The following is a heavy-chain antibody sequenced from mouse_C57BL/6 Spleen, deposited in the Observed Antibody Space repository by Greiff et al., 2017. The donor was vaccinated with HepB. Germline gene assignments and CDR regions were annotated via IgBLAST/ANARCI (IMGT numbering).Heavy chain of an antibody. J-gene: IGHJ4*01. CDR2: IHPNSGST. CDR1: GYTFTSYW. Sequence: QVQLQQSGAELVKPGASVKLSCKASGYTFTSYWMHWVKQRPGQGLEWIGMIHPNSGSTNYNEKFKSKATLTVDKSSSTAYMQLSSLTSEDSAVYYCASPYSYAMDYWGQGTSVTVSS. V-gene: IGHV1-64*01. CDR3: ASPYSYAMDY. D-gene: IGHD2-10*01.